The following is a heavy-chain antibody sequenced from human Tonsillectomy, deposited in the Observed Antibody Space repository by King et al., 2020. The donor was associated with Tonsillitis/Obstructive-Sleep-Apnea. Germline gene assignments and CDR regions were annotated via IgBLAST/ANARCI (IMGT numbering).Heavy chain of an antibody. J-gene: IGHJ6*02. D-gene: IGHD2-15*01. CDR1: GFTFGDYA. V-gene: IGHV3-49*04. CDR2: IRSKAYGGTT. Sequence: VQLVESGGGLVQPGRSLRLSCTASGFTFGDYAMSWVRQAPGKGLEWVGFIRSKAYGGTTEYAASVKGRFTISRDDSKSIAYLQMNSLKTEDTAVYYCPRAPRYCSGGSCYRAGYYYGMDVWGQGTTVTVSS. CDR3: PRAPRYCSGGSCYRAGYYYGMDV.